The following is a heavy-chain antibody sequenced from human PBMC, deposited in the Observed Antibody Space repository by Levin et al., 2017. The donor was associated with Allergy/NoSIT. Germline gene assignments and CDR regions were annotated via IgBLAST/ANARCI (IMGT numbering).Heavy chain of an antibody. Sequence: GGSLRLSCAASGFTFGSYSMNWVRQAPGKGLEWVSTISSTSTYIYYAESVRGRFTISRDNAKNSVYLQMSSLRAEDTAVYYCSRDVSLGNPQGFDCWGQGTLVTVSS. V-gene: IGHV3-21*01. D-gene: IGHD1-14*01. CDR2: ISSTSTYI. CDR1: GFTFGSYS. J-gene: IGHJ4*02. CDR3: SRDVSLGNPQGFDC.